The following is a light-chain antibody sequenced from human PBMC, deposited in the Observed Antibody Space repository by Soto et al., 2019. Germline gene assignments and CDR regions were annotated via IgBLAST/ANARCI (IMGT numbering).Light chain of an antibody. Sequence: DIQMTQSPSSLSASVGDRVTITCRASQSISSYLNWYQQKPGKAPKLLIYAASSLQSGVPSRFSGSGSGTDFTFTISSLQPEDIATYYCQQYNSYSSWTFGQGTKVDIK. CDR2: AAS. J-gene: IGKJ1*01. CDR3: QQYNSYSSWT. CDR1: QSISSY. V-gene: IGKV1-39*01.